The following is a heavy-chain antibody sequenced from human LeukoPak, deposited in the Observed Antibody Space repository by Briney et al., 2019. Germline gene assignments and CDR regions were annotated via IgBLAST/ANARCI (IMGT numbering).Heavy chain of an antibody. J-gene: IGHJ4*02. CDR3: AKDRWGDYYFDY. Sequence: PGGSLRLSCAASGFTFRNFGMHWVRQAPGRGPEWVAVISSDGSKKDYVDSVKGRFTISRDISNNTLNLQMNGLRPEDTAVYYCAKDRWGDYYFDYWGQGTLVTVSS. CDR2: ISSDGSKK. V-gene: IGHV3-30*18. D-gene: IGHD2-21*02. CDR1: GFTFRNFG.